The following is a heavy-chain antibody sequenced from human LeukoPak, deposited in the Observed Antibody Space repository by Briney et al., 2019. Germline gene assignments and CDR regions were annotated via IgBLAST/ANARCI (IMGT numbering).Heavy chain of an antibody. Sequence: GGSLRLSCAASGFTSSSYAMTWVRQAPGKGLEWVSTITGSGSSTYYADSVKGRFTISRDNSKNTLYLQMNSLRAEDTAVYYCVKGGGDSYYYYMDVWGKGTTVTVSS. D-gene: IGHD4-17*01. CDR2: ITGSGSST. CDR3: VKGGGDSYYYYMDV. J-gene: IGHJ6*03. V-gene: IGHV3-23*01. CDR1: GFTSSSYA.